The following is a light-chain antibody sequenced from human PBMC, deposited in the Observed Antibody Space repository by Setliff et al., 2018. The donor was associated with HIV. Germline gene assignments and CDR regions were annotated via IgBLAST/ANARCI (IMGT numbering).Light chain of an antibody. CDR2: DNG. Sequence: SYELTQPPSVSVAPGKTARITCGGNNIGSKSVHWYQQKPGQAPVLVVYDNGDRPSGIPERFSGSNSGNTATLTISRVEAVDEADYYCQVWDSSSDHHVFGTGTKVTVL. CDR3: QVWDSSSDHHV. CDR1: NIGSKS. J-gene: IGLJ1*01. V-gene: IGLV3-21*03.